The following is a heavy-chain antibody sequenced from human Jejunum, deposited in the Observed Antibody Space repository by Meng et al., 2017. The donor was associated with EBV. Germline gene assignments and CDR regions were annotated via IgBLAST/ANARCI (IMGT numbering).Heavy chain of an antibody. CDR1: GDSVSSNSAA. V-gene: IGHV6-1*01. CDR3: ARETTGGYYFDY. J-gene: IGHJ4*02. CDR2: TYYRSKCYN. D-gene: IGHD1-1*01. Sequence: VQVYQSGPGLVKLSQILSLTCAIAGDSVSSNSAAWNWIRQCPSRGLEWMGRTYYRSKCYNDYAQSVKSRLTINPDPSKNQFSLQLNSVTPEDTAVYFCARETTGGYYFDYWGQGTLVTVSS.